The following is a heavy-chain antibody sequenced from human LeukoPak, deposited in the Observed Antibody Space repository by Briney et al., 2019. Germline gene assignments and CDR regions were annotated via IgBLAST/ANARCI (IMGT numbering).Heavy chain of an antibody. CDR3: AREIGKERNTDNWFDP. V-gene: IGHV1-2*02. Sequence: ASVKVSCKASGYTLTGYYMHWVRQAPGQGLEWMGWINPNSGGTNYAQKFQGRVTMTRDTSISTAYMELSRLRSDDTAVYYCAREIGKERNTDNWFDPWGQGTLVTVSS. J-gene: IGHJ5*02. D-gene: IGHD3-10*01. CDR2: INPNSGGT. CDR1: GYTLTGYY.